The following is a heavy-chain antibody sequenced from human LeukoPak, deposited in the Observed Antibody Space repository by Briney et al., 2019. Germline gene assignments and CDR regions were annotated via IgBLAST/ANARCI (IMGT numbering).Heavy chain of an antibody. CDR2: INPNSGGT. V-gene: IGHV1-2*02. D-gene: IGHD3-16*01. Sequence: GASVKVSCKASGYTFTGYYMHWVRQAPGQGLEWMGWINPNSGGTNYAQKFQGRVTMTRDTSTSTVYMELSSLRSEDTAVYYCARECQRLGELCFPYWGQGTLVTVSS. CDR3: ARECQRLGELCFPY. J-gene: IGHJ4*02. CDR1: GYTFTGYY.